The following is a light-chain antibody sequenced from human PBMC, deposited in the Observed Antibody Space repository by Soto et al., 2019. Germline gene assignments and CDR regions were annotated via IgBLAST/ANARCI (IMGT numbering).Light chain of an antibody. CDR2: DAS. CDR1: QSVSSY. CDR3: QQRSNWPPIT. Sequence: EIVSTQAPATLSLSPGERATLSWRVSQSVSSYLAWYQQKPGQAPRLLIYDASNRATGIPARFSGSGSGTDFTLTISSLEPEDFAVYYCQQRSNWPPITFGQGTRLEIK. V-gene: IGKV3-11*01. J-gene: IGKJ5*01.